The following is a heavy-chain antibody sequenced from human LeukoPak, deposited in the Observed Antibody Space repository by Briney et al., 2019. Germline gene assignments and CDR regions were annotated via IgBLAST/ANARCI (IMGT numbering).Heavy chain of an antibody. CDR1: GFTFSSYS. CDR2: ISSSSSYI. D-gene: IGHD6-19*01. CDR3: ARERVAVTGD. Sequence: PGGSLRLSCAASGFTFSSYSMNWVRQAPGKGLEWVSSISSSSSYIYYADAVKGRFTLSRDNATTSLYLQMNSLRAEDTAVYYCARERVAVTGDWGQGTLVTVSS. J-gene: IGHJ4*02. V-gene: IGHV3-21*04.